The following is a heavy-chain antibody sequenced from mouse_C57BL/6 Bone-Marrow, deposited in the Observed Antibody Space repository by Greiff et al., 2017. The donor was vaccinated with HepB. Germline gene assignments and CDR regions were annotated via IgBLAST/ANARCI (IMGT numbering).Heavy chain of an antibody. CDR1: GYTFTSYW. V-gene: IGHV1-55*01. J-gene: IGHJ4*01. CDR2: IYPGSGST. Sequence: QVQLQQSGAELVKPGASVKMSCKASGYTFTSYWITWVKQRPGQGLEWIGDIYPGSGSTNYNEKFKSKATLTVDTSSSTAYMQLSSLTSEDSAVYYCARAHYYGHYYAMDYWGQGTSVTVSS. D-gene: IGHD1-1*01. CDR3: ARAHYYGHYYAMDY.